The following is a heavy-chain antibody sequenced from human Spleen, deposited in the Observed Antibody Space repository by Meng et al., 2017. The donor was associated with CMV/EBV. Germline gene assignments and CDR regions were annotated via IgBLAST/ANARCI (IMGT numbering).Heavy chain of an antibody. J-gene: IGHJ6*02. CDR3: ARDTSLNYDFWSGPTYYYYYGMDV. CDR2: INPNSGGT. D-gene: IGHD3-3*01. V-gene: IGHV1-2*02. CDR1: GYTFTGYY. Sequence: ASVKVSCKASGYTFTGYYMHWVRQAPGQGLEWMGWINPNSGGTNYAQKFQGRVTMTRDTSISTAYMELSRLRSDDTAVYYCARDTSLNYDFWSGPTYYYYYGMDVWGQGTTVTVSS.